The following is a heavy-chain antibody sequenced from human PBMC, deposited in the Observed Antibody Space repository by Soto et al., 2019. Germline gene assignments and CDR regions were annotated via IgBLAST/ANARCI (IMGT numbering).Heavy chain of an antibody. CDR1: GFTFSSYA. J-gene: IGHJ3*02. CDR2: ISGSGGST. D-gene: IGHD3-9*01. V-gene: IGHV3-23*01. CDR3: ASSPASYYDILTGSSPLDAFDI. Sequence: GGSLRLSCAASGFTFSSYAMSWVRQAPGKGLEWVSAISGSGGSTYYADSVKGRFTISRDNSKNTLYLQMNSLRAEDTVVYYCASSPASYYDILTGSSPLDAFDIWGQGTMVTVSS.